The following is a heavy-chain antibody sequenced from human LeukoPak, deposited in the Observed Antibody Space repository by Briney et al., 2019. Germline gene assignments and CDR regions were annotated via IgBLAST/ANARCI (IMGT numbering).Heavy chain of an antibody. V-gene: IGHV4-4*07. Sequence: KPSETLSLTCTVSGGSISSYYWSWIRQPAGKGLEWIGRIYTSGSTNYNPSLKSRVTISVDKSKNQFSLKLSSVTAADTAAYYCAREPQPYYDFWSGRNWFDPWGQGTLVTVSS. CDR2: IYTSGST. D-gene: IGHD3-3*01. CDR1: GGSISSYY. CDR3: AREPQPYYDFWSGRNWFDP. J-gene: IGHJ5*02.